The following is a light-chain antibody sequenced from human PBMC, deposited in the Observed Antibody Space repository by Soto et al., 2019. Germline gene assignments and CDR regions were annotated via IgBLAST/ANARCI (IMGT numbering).Light chain of an antibody. CDR3: SSYACSSNV. CDR1: SSDVGGYNY. CDR2: EVN. J-gene: IGLJ1*01. V-gene: IGLV2-8*01. Sequence: QSVLTQPTSASGSPGQSVAISCTGTSSDVGGYNYVSWYQQLPGKAPKLMIYEVNRRPSVVPDRFSGSKSGNTASLTVSGLQAEDEADYYCSSYACSSNVFGTGTTVT.